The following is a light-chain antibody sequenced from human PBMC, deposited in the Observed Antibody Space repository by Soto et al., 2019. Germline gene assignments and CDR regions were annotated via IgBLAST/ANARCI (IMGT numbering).Light chain of an antibody. Sequence: DIPMTQSPSSLSASVGDRVTITCRASQGISNYLAWYQQKPGTAPKVLIYHASNLQSGVPSRFSGSGSGTEFTLTISSLQPDDFATYYCQQYNSYSFGQGTKVEIK. V-gene: IGKV1-16*01. J-gene: IGKJ1*01. CDR2: HAS. CDR1: QGISNY. CDR3: QQYNSYS.